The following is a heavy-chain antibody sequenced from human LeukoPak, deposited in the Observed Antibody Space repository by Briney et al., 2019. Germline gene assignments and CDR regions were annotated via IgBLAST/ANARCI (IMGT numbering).Heavy chain of an antibody. CDR1: GGSFSGYY. Sequence: SETLSLTCAVYGGSFSGYYWSWIRQPPGKGLEWIGEINHSGSTSYNPSLKSRVTISVDTSKNQFSLKLSSVTAADTAVYYCARDGHSSGIDYWGQGTLVTVSS. V-gene: IGHV4-34*01. D-gene: IGHD6-19*01. CDR2: INHSGST. J-gene: IGHJ4*02. CDR3: ARDGHSSGIDY.